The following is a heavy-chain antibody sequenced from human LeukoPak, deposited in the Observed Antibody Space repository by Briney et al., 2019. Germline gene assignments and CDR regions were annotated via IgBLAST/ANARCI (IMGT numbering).Heavy chain of an antibody. V-gene: IGHV3-11*06. Sequence: PGGSLRLSCAASGFTFSDYYMSRIRQAPGKGLEWVSYISSSSSYTNYADSVKGRFTISRDNAKNSLYLQMNSLRAEDTAVYYCASHYGSGSYYDYWGQGTLVTVSS. CDR2: ISSSSSYT. J-gene: IGHJ4*02. CDR3: ASHYGSGSYYDY. CDR1: GFTFSDYY. D-gene: IGHD3-10*01.